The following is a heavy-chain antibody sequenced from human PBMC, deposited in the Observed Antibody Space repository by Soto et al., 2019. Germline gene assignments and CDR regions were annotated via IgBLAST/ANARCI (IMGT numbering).Heavy chain of an antibody. CDR3: ARGHVYCSGGSCYWDDAFDI. J-gene: IGHJ3*02. CDR1: GFTFSSYW. D-gene: IGHD2-15*01. Sequence: LRLSCEASGFTFSSYWMSWVRQAPGKGLEWVANIKQDGSEEYYADSVKGRFTISRDNTKNSLYLQMSSLRGEDTAVYYCARGHVYCSGGSCYWDDAFDIWGQGTMVTVSS. CDR2: IKQDGSEE. V-gene: IGHV3-7*01.